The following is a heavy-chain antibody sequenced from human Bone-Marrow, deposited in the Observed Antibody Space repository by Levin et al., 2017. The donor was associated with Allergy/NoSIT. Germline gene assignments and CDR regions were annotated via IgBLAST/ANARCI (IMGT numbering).Heavy chain of an antibody. D-gene: IGHD3-16*01. CDR2: ISYDGSNK. CDR3: AKDLGGVSPPYDYYGMDV. V-gene: IGHV3-30*18. J-gene: IGHJ6*02. CDR1: GFTFSSYG. Sequence: GGSLRLSCAASGFTFSSYGMHWVRQAPGKGLEWVAVISYDGSNKYYADSVKGRFTISRDNSKNTLYLQMNSLRAEDTAVYYCAKDLGGVSPPYDYYGMDVWGQGTTVTVSS.